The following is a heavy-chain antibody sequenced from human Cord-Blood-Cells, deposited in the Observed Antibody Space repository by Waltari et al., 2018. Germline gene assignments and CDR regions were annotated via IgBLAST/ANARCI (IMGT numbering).Heavy chain of an antibody. CDR2: INQSVST. CDR1: GGSFRGYY. J-gene: IGHJ4*02. Sequence: QLQLQQSGAGLLKPSETLSLTGAVYGGSFRGYYWSWIRQPPGKGLEWIGEINQSVSTNYNPSLKSRVTISVDTSKNQFSLKLSSVTAADTAVYYCANGGAYYDILTGYYYWGQGTLVTVSS. CDR3: ANGGAYYDILTGYYY. D-gene: IGHD3-9*01. V-gene: IGHV4-34*01.